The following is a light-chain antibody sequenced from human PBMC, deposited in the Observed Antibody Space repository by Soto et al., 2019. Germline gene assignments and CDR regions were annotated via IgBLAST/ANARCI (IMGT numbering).Light chain of an antibody. J-gene: IGKJ2*01. Sequence: EIVLTQSPGTLSLSPAERATLSCRASQSVSSSYLAWYQQKPGQAPRLLIYGASSRATGIPDRFSGSGSGKDFTLTILRLEPEDFAVYYWQQYGSSPPYTFGQGTKLEIK. CDR3: QQYGSSPPYT. CDR1: QSVSSSY. CDR2: GAS. V-gene: IGKV3-20*01.